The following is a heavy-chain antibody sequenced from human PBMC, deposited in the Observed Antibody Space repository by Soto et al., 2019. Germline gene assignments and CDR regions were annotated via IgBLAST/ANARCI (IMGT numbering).Heavy chain of an antibody. CDR3: ARLVVVPAAIMSPYYYYMDV. V-gene: IGHV5-51*01. CDR2: IYPGDSNT. D-gene: IGHD2-2*02. Sequence: PGESLKISCKGSGYNFTSYWIGWVRQMPGKGLEWMGIIYPGDSNTRYSPSFQGQVTISADKSISTAYLQWSSLKASDTAMYYCARLVVVPAAIMSPYYYYMDVWGKGTTVTVSS. CDR1: GYNFTSYW. J-gene: IGHJ6*03.